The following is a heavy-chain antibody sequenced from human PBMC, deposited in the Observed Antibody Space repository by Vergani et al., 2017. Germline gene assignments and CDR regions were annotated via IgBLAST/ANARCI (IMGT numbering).Heavy chain of an antibody. Sequence: QLQLQESGPGLVKPSETLPLTCTVSGDSINSSTYYWGWIRQTPEKGLEWIGSVYYTGSTYYNPSLTSRVTMSIDTSKNVFSLRMTSVTAADTAVYYCARXTEGDHYYYYLDAWAKGAAVTVSS. CDR2: VYYTGST. J-gene: IGHJ6*03. V-gene: IGHV4-39*01. D-gene: IGHD1-26*01. CDR3: ARXTEGDHYYYYLDA. CDR1: GDSINSSTYY.